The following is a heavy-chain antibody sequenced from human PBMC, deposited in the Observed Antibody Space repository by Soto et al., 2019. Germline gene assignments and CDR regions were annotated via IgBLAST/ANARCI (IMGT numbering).Heavy chain of an antibody. CDR2: ISSSGSTI. V-gene: IGHV3-48*03. CDR1: GFTFSSYE. CDR3: ARGPVVVTAIHYYYYYGMDV. D-gene: IGHD2-21*02. Sequence: LRLSCAASGFTFSSYEMNWVRQAPGKGLEWVSYISSSGSTIYYADSVKGRFTISRDNAKNSLYLQMNSLRAEDTAVYYCARGPVVVTAIHYYYYYGMDVWGQGTPVTFYS. J-gene: IGHJ6*02.